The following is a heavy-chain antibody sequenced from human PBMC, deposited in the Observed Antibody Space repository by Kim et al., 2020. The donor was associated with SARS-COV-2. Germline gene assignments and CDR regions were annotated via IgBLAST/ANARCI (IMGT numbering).Heavy chain of an antibody. Sequence: GGSLRLSCVASGFIFSDHYMDWVRQAPGKGPDWVGRARDKTKSYTTDYAASLEGRFTISRDDSKNSLYLQMNSLKTEDTAVYYCVRVKAGGSIDSWGQGT. CDR1: GFIFSDHY. D-gene: IGHD3-16*01. V-gene: IGHV3-72*01. CDR2: ARDKTKSYTT. J-gene: IGHJ4*02. CDR3: VRVKAGGSIDS.